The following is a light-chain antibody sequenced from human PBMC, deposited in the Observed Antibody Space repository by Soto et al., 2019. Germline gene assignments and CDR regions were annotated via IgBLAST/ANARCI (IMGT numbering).Light chain of an antibody. Sequence: QSALTQPPSASGSPGQSVTISCTGTSSDVGGYNYVSWYQQHPGKAPKLMIYEVSKRPSGVPDRFSGSTSGNTASLTVSGLQAEDEADYYCSSYAGSNMVVFGGGTQLTVL. CDR2: EVS. CDR1: SSDVGGYNY. V-gene: IGLV2-8*01. J-gene: IGLJ2*01. CDR3: SSYAGSNMVV.